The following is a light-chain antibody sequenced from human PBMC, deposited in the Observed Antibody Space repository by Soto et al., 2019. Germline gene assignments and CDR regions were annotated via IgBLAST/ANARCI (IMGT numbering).Light chain of an antibody. CDR2: EVS. V-gene: IGLV2-14*01. J-gene: IGLJ1*01. CDR3: RSYTSSTAPYL. Sequence: QSALTQPASVSGSPGQSITISCAGTSSDVGGYNFVSWYQQYPGKAPKLMIYEVSNRPSGVSNRFSGSKSGNTASLTISGLQAEDEADYYCRSYTSSTAPYLFGTGTKLTVL. CDR1: SSDVGGYNF.